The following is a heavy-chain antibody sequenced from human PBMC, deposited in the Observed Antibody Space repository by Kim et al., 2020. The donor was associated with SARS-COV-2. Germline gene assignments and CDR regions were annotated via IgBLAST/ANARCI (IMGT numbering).Heavy chain of an antibody. CDR2: ISSSSSYI. CDR3: ARDYRYGKALDY. V-gene: IGHV3-21*01. Sequence: GGSLRLSCAASGFTFSSYSMNWVRQAPGKGLEWVSSISSSSSYIYYADSVKGRFTISRDNAKNSLYLQMNSLRAEDMAVYYCARDYRYGKALDYWGQGTLVTVSS. CDR1: GFTFSSYS. J-gene: IGHJ4*02. D-gene: IGHD4-17*01.